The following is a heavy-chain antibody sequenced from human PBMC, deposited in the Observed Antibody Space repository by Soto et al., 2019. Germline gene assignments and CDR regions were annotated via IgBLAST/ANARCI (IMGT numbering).Heavy chain of an antibody. CDR3: TSDSGIAAALRFDY. J-gene: IGHJ4*02. CDR2: IKSKTDGGTT. CDR1: GFTFSNAW. D-gene: IGHD6-13*01. Sequence: GGSLRLSGAPSGFTFSNAWMSCVRQAPGKGLEWVGRIKSKTDGGTTDYAAPVKGRFTISRDDSKNTLYLQMNRLKTEDTAVYSCTSDSGIAAALRFDYCGQRTLVTVSS. V-gene: IGHV3-15*01.